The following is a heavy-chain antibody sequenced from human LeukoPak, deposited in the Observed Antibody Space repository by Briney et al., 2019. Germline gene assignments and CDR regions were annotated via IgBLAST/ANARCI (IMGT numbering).Heavy chain of an antibody. CDR3: ARDSFPYYDFWSGYPWFDP. CDR1: GFTFSSYW. Sequence: GGSLRLSCAASGFTFSSYWMHWVRQAPGKGLVWVSRINSDGSSTSYADSVKGRFTISRDNAKNTLYLQMNSLRAEDTAVYYCARDSFPYYDFWSGYPWFDPWGQGALVTVSS. J-gene: IGHJ5*02. D-gene: IGHD3-3*01. CDR2: INSDGSST. V-gene: IGHV3-74*01.